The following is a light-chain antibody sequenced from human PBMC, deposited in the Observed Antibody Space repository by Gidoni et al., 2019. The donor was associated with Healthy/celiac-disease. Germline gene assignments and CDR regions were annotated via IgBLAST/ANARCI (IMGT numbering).Light chain of an antibody. CDR1: NIGSKN. Sequence: SYELTQPLSVSVALGQTARITCGGNNIGSKNVHWYQQKPGQAPVLVIYRESNRPSGIPERFSGSNSGNTVTLTISRAQAGDEADYYCQVWDSSTVVFGGGTKLTVL. CDR2: RES. CDR3: QVWDSSTVV. J-gene: IGLJ2*01. V-gene: IGLV3-9*01.